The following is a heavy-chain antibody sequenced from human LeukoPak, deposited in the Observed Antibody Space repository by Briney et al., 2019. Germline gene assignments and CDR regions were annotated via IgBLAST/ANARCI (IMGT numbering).Heavy chain of an antibody. J-gene: IGHJ4*02. CDR2: ISGSGGTT. CDR3: AKDPMVRFDY. Sequence: GGSLRLSCVASGFTFRNAWMSWVRQAPGKGLEWVSAISGSGGTTYYADSVKGRFTISRDNSKSTLYLQMNSLRAEDTAVYYCAKDPMVRFDYWGQGTLVTVSS. CDR1: GFTFRNAW. D-gene: IGHD3-10*01. V-gene: IGHV3-23*01.